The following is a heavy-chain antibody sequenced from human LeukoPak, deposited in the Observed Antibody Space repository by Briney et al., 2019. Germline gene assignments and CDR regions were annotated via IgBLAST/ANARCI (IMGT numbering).Heavy chain of an antibody. V-gene: IGHV4-34*01. CDR2: INHSGST. CDR1: GGSFSGYY. D-gene: IGHD3-10*01. Sequence: SETLSLTCAVYGGSFSGYYWSWIRQPPGKGLEWIGEINHSGSTNYNPSLKSRVTISVDTSKNQFSLKLSSVTAADTAVYYCARWGYYGSGSYRWFDPWGQGTLVTVSS. J-gene: IGHJ5*02. CDR3: ARWGYYGSGSYRWFDP.